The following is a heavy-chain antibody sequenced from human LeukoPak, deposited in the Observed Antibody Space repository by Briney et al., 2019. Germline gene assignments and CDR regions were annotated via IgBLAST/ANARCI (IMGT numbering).Heavy chain of an antibody. CDR2: IWYDGTNK. J-gene: IGHJ4*02. D-gene: IGHD4-23*01. V-gene: IGHV3-33*08. Sequence: GRSLRLSCAASGFTFDDYGMSWVRQAPGKGLEWVAVIWYDGTNKYYADSAKGRFTISRDNSKNTLYLQMNSLRAEDTAVYYCARDDGNPSHLVYWGQGTLVTVSS. CDR1: GFTFDDYG. CDR3: ARDDGNPSHLVY.